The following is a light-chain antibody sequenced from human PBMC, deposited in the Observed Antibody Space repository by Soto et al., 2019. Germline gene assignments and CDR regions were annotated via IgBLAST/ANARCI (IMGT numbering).Light chain of an antibody. Sequence: QSVLTQPPSLSGTPGQTVTISCIGSRSNIGSAIVHWYQQLPGTAPKHLIYINNQRPSGVPDRFSGAKSGTSASLVITGLRPEDEADYYCVAWDENLSSRVFGGGTKLTVL. V-gene: IGLV1-47*02. CDR3: VAWDENLSSRV. CDR1: RSNIGSAI. CDR2: INN. J-gene: IGLJ3*02.